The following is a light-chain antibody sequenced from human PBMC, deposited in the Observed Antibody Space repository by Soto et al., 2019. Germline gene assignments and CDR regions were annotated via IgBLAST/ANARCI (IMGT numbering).Light chain of an antibody. Sequence: QSVLTQPASVSGSPGQSITISCTGTSIDIGGYNYVSWYQQHPGKAPKLMIYEVSNRPSGVSNRFSGSKSGNTASLTISGLQAEDEADYYCSSYTSSNTRYVFGTGTKVTVL. CDR1: SIDIGGYNY. CDR2: EVS. CDR3: SSYTSSNTRYV. V-gene: IGLV2-14*01. J-gene: IGLJ1*01.